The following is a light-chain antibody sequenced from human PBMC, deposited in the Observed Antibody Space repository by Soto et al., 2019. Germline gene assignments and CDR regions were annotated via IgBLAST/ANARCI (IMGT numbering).Light chain of an antibody. Sequence: EIVLTQSPGTLSLSPGERATLSCRASQSVSSSYLAWYQQKPGQAPRLLIYGASTRATDIPPRFSGSGSGTEFTLTISSLQSEDFAVYYCQQSNNWPQTFGQGTKVDIK. CDR3: QQSNNWPQT. J-gene: IGKJ1*01. V-gene: IGKV3-15*01. CDR2: GAS. CDR1: QSVSSSY.